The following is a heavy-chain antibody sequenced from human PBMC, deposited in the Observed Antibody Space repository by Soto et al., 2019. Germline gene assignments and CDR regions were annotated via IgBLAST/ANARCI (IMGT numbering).Heavy chain of an antibody. J-gene: IGHJ2*01. CDR3: ARVSGSIYWYFEL. D-gene: IGHD3-10*01. CDR1: GYTFDSYG. V-gene: IGHV1-18*01. CDR2: ISAYNDNI. Sequence: QVQLVQSGAEVKTPGASVKVSCKASGYTFDSYGYSWVRQTPGQGLAWMGWISAYNDNIKYAQKFQGRLTMTTDTSTQTASVELRSLGSDDTAVYFCARVSGSIYWYFELWGRGTLVTVSS.